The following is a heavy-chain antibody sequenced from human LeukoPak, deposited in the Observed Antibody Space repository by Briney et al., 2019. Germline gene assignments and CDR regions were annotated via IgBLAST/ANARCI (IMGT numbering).Heavy chain of an antibody. J-gene: IGHJ3*01. V-gene: IGHV3-23*01. Sequence: GGSLRLSCAASGFTFATYGISWVRQAPGKGLEWVSVAGESVHTTHYADSVKGRFIISRDNSKNTVHLQMNSLRAEDTAVYYCAKDTFTVVRGVGSDDGFAVGGQGTMVTASS. D-gene: IGHD3-10*01. CDR3: AKDTFTVVRGVGSDDGFAV. CDR2: AGESVHTT. CDR1: GFTFATYG.